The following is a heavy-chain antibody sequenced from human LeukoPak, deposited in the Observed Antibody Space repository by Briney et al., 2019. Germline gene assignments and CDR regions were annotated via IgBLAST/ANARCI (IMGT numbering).Heavy chain of an antibody. CDR3: ARDNYGDSGYFDY. CDR1: GFTVSSSY. J-gene: IGHJ4*02. CDR2: IYSGGTT. D-gene: IGHD4-17*01. Sequence: GGSLRLSCAASGFTVSSSYMTWVRQAPGKGLEWVSVIYSGGTTYYADSVKGRFTISRDNSKNTLYLQMNSLRDEDTAVYYCARDNYGDSGYFDYWGQGTLVTVSS. V-gene: IGHV3-66*01.